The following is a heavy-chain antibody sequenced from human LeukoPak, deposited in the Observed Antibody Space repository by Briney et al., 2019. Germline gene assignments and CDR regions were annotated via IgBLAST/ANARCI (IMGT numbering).Heavy chain of an antibody. J-gene: IGHJ4*02. Sequence: PSGTLSLTCPVSGCTISSYYWSWLRQPPGKGLEGIGHIYYSGSTNYNPSRKGRVTLSVSTSKNQFSLKMSYVTAADPAVYYCARLQYYHGSGTLDYWGQGTLVTVSS. V-gene: IGHV4-59*01. D-gene: IGHD3-10*01. CDR3: ARLQYYHGSGTLDY. CDR2: IYYSGST. CDR1: GCTISSYY.